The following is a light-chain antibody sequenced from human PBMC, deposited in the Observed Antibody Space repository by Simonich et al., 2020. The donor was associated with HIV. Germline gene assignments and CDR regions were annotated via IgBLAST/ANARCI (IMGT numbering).Light chain of an antibody. Sequence: IQLTQSPSSLSASVGDRVTITCQASPDISIYLAWYQQKPGKAPKLLIYAASTVQRGVPSRFSGSGSGTEFTLTISSLQPEDFTTYYCQQLSSHPTFGQGTKLEIK. J-gene: IGKJ2*01. CDR2: AAS. CDR3: QQLSSHPT. V-gene: IGKV1-9*01. CDR1: PDISIY.